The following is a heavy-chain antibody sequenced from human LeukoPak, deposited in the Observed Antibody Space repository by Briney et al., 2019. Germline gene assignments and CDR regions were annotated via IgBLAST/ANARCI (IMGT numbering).Heavy chain of an antibody. Sequence: SGTLSLTCAVSGGSISSTNWWSWVRQPPGKGLEWIGEIYHSGSTNYNASLKSRVTISVDKSKNQFSLKLSSVTAADTAVYYCARKYYDILTGYTAMDVWGQGTTVTVSS. V-gene: IGHV4-4*02. CDR3: ARKYYDILTGYTAMDV. J-gene: IGHJ6*02. D-gene: IGHD3-9*01. CDR2: IYHSGST. CDR1: GGSISSTNW.